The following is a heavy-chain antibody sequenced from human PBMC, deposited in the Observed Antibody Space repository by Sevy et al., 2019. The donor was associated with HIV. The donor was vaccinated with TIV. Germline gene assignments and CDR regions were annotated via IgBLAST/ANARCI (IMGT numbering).Heavy chain of an antibody. J-gene: IGHJ4*02. CDR1: GFTFSSYS. D-gene: IGHD3-22*01. CDR3: AREYYYDSSGSQLQFDY. Sequence: GGSLRLSCAASGFTFSSYSMNWVRQAPGKGLEWVSSISSSSSYIYYADSVKGRFTISRDNAKNSLYLQMNSLRAEDTAVYYCAREYYYDSSGSQLQFDYWGQGTLVTVSS. V-gene: IGHV3-21*01. CDR2: ISSSSSYI.